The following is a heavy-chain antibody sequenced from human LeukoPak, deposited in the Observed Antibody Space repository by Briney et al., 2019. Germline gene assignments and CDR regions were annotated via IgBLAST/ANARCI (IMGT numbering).Heavy chain of an antibody. CDR2: ISYDGSNK. Sequence: GGSLRLSCAASGFTFSSYGMHWVRQAPGKGLEWVAVISYDGSNKYYADSVKGRFTISRDNSKNTLYLQMNSLRAEDTAVYYWAKARGGATVTTTVGYWSQGTLVTVSS. CDR1: GFTFSSYG. V-gene: IGHV3-30*18. CDR3: AKARGGATVTTTVGY. D-gene: IGHD4-17*01. J-gene: IGHJ4*02.